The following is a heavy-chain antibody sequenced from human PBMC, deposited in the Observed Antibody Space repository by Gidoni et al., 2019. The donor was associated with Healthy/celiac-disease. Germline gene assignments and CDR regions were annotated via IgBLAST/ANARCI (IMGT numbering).Heavy chain of an antibody. Sequence: QLQLQESGPGLVKPSETLSLTCPVSGGSISSSSYYWGWIRQPPGKGLEWIGSIYYSGSTYYNPSLKSRVTISVDTSKNQFSLKLSSVTAADTAVYYCARATYDSSGYYYWMGNWFDPWGQGTLVTVSS. CDR2: IYYSGST. CDR1: GGSISSSSYY. D-gene: IGHD3-22*01. V-gene: IGHV4-39*01. J-gene: IGHJ5*02. CDR3: ARATYDSSGYYYWMGNWFDP.